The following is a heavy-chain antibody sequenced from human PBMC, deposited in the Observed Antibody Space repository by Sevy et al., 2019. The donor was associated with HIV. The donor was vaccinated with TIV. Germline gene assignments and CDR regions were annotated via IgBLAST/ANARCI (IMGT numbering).Heavy chain of an antibody. CDR3: ATVGLRYYSGSSSYQGDWFDP. CDR1: GYTLTKLS. CDR2: FDSQDGET. D-gene: IGHD2-15*01. Sequence: ASVKVSCKVSGYTLTKLSIHWVRQAPGKGLELMGDFDSQDGETIYSQRFQGRVTMTVDTPTDTAYMELSSLTSEDTAVYYCATVGLRYYSGSSSYQGDWFDPWGQGTLVTVSS. V-gene: IGHV1-24*01. J-gene: IGHJ5*02.